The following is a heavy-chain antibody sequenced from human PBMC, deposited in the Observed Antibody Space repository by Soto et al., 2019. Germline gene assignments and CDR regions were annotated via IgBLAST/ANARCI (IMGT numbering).Heavy chain of an antibody. Sequence: PSETLSLTCAVSGYSISSGYYWGWIRQPPGKGLEWIGSIYHSGSTYYNPSLKSRVTISVDTSKNQFSLKLSSVTAADTAVYYCARDGPDYDFTILDYWGQGTLVTVSS. D-gene: IGHD3-3*01. CDR2: IYHSGST. CDR1: GYSISSGYY. J-gene: IGHJ4*02. CDR3: ARDGPDYDFTILDY. V-gene: IGHV4-38-2*02.